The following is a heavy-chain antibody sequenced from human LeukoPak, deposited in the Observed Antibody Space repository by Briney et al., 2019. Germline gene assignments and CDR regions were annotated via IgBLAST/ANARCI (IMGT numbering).Heavy chain of an antibody. CDR1: GFTFSSYS. D-gene: IGHD6-13*01. V-gene: IGHV3-21*01. Sequence: GGSLRLSCAASGFTFSSYSMNWVRQAPGKGLEWVSSISSSSSYIYYADSVKGRFTISRDNAKNSLYLQMNSLRAEDTAVYYCARSRAAAGTFDYWGQGTLVTVSS. J-gene: IGHJ4*02. CDR3: ARSRAAAGTFDY. CDR2: ISSSSSYI.